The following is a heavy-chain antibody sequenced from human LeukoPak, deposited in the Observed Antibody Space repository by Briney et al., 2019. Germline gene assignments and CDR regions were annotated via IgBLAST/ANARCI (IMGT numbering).Heavy chain of an antibody. CDR3: ARRGSSGFLGNWFDP. CDR2: ISACNGNT. J-gene: IGHJ5*02. CDR1: GYTFTSYG. Sequence: GASVKVSCKASGYTFTSYGISWVRQAPGQGLEWMGWISACNGNTNYAQKLQGRVTMTTGTSTSTAYMELRSLRSDDTAVYYCARRGSSGFLGNWFDPWGQGTLVTVSS. D-gene: IGHD6-19*01. V-gene: IGHV1-18*01.